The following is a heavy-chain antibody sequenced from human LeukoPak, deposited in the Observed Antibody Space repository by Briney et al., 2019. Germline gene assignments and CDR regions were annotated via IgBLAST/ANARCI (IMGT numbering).Heavy chain of an antibody. J-gene: IGHJ4*02. CDR1: GGSISSYY. V-gene: IGHV4-4*07. D-gene: IGHD3-10*01. Sequence: SETLSLTCTLPGGSISSYYWSCIWQPAGKGLEWIGRLYTSGRTNYSPSLKSRVTMSVDTSKTQSSLKLSSVTAADTAVYYCAAHFPITMVRGVIMENDYWGQGTLVTVSS. CDR3: AAHFPITMVRGVIMENDY. CDR2: LYTSGRT.